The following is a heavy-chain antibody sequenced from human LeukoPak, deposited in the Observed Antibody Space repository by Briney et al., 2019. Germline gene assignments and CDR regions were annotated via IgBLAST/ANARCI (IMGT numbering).Heavy chain of an antibody. Sequence: GGSLRLSCAASGFTVSSNYMSWVRQAPGEGLEWVSVIYSGGSTYYADSVKGRFTISRDNSKNTLYLQMNSLRAEDTAVYYCARPHSSSWYLGYWGQGTLVTVSS. CDR3: ARPHSSSWYLGY. CDR2: IYSGGST. D-gene: IGHD6-13*01. J-gene: IGHJ4*02. CDR1: GFTVSSNY. V-gene: IGHV3-53*01.